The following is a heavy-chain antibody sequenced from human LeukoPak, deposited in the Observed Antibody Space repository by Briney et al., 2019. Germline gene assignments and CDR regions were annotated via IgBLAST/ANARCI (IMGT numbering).Heavy chain of an antibody. CDR3: ARGVDNHDILTGGMDV. D-gene: IGHD3-9*01. Sequence: PGGSLRLSCEASGFTFNTYSMNWARQAPGKGLEWVSSIDSSGGYMFYADSLKGRFTISRDNAKKSLYLQMNSLRAEDTAVYYCARGVDNHDILTGGMDVWGKGTTVTISS. CDR1: GFTFNTYS. V-gene: IGHV3-21*01. J-gene: IGHJ6*04. CDR2: IDSSGGYM.